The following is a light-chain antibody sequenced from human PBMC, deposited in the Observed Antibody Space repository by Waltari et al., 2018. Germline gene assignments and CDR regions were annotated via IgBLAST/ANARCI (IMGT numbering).Light chain of an antibody. CDR2: GAF. Sequence: EIVLTQSPRTLSLSPGERATLSCRASQGVTSSLAWYQHKPGQPPSLLIYGAFSRATGLPDRFGGSGSGTDFILTISRVEPEDFASYYCQQYGTSPLSFGGGTKVEMK. V-gene: IGKV3-20*01. CDR1: QGVTSS. J-gene: IGKJ4*01. CDR3: QQYGTSPLS.